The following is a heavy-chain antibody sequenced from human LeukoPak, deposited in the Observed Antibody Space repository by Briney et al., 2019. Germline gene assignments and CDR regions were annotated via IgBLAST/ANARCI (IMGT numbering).Heavy chain of an antibody. CDR3: ARDRQKDGYNFQVWFDP. J-gene: IGHJ5*02. Sequence: GASVKVSYKASGYTFTNYHMNWVRQAPGQGLEWMGIINPSGGSTNYAQKFQGRVTMTRDTSISTAYMELSRLRSDDTAVYYCARDRQKDGYNFQVWFDPWGQGTLVTVSS. CDR2: INPSGGST. V-gene: IGHV1-46*01. D-gene: IGHD5-24*01. CDR1: GYTFTNYH.